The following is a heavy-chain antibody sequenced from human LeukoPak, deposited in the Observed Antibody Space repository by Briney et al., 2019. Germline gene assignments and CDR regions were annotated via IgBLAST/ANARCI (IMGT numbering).Heavy chain of an antibody. CDR2: ISGSGGST. J-gene: IGHJ4*02. Sequence: GASVKVSCKASGGTFSSYAMSWVRQAPGKGLEWVSAISGSGGSTYYADSVKGRFTISRDNSKNTLYLQMNSLRAEDTAVYYCAKRKIGYCSGGSCYSGLDYWGQGTLVTVSS. CDR1: GGTFSSYA. D-gene: IGHD2-15*01. V-gene: IGHV3-23*01. CDR3: AKRKIGYCSGGSCYSGLDY.